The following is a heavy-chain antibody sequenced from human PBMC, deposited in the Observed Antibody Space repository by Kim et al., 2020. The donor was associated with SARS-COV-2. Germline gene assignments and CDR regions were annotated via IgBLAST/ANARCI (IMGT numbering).Heavy chain of an antibody. CDR3: ARPFYDIWSHHNAMDT. CDR2: ITPGFGTT. CDR1: GDTFNNHA. V-gene: IGHV1-69*13. D-gene: IGHD3-3*01. J-gene: IGHJ6*02. Sequence: SVKVSCKVSGDTFNNHAINWVRLVPGRGLQWVGRITPGFGTTDYAPRLRERVTFTADESTNTAYMELSSLRFDDTAMYYCARPFYDIWSHHNAMDTWGQGTTVTVSS.